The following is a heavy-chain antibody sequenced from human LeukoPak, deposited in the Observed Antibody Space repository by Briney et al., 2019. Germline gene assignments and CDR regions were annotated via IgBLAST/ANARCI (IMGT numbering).Heavy chain of an antibody. CDR1: GGSFSGYY. V-gene: IGHV4-34*01. CDR2: VNHSGST. CDR3: ARGVSNGYVY. J-gene: IGHJ4*02. D-gene: IGHD5-18*01. Sequence: PSETLSLTCAVYGGSFSGYYWSWLRQPPGKGLEWIGEVNHSGSTNYNPSLKSRVTISVDTSKNQFSPKLSSVTAADTAVYYCARGVSNGYVYWGQGTLVTVSS.